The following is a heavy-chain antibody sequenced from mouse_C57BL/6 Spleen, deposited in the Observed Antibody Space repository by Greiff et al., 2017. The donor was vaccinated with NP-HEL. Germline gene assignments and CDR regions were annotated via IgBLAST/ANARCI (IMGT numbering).Heavy chain of an antibody. CDR2: IDPENGDT. D-gene: IGHD4-1*01. J-gene: IGHJ3*01. CDR3: TTWERPAWFAD. V-gene: IGHV14-4*01. Sequence: VQLQQSGAELVRPGASVKLSCTASGFNITDDYMHWVKQRPEQGLEWIGWIDPENGDTEYASKFQGKATITADTSSNTAYLQLSSLTSEDTAVYYCTTWERPAWFADWGQGTLVTVSA. CDR1: GFNITDDY.